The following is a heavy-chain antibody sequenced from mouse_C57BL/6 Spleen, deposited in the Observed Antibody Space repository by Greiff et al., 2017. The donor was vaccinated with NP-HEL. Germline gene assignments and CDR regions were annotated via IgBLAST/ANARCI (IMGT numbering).Heavy chain of an antibody. V-gene: IGHV1-82*01. J-gene: IGHJ4*01. Sequence: VQLKESGPELVKPGASVKISCKASGYAFSSSWMNWVKQRPGKGLEWIGRIYPGDGDTNYNGKVKGKATLTADKSSSTAYMQLSSLTSEDSAVCFCAETVAMDYWGQGTSVTVSS. D-gene: IGHD1-1*01. CDR3: AETVAMDY. CDR2: IYPGDGDT. CDR1: GYAFSSSW.